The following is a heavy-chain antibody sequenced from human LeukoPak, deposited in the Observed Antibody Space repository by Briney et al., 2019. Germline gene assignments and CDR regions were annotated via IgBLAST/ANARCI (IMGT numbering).Heavy chain of an antibody. V-gene: IGHV3-7*01. Sequence: GGSLRLSCAVSGFTFSIYWMSWVRQAPGKGLQWVANIKQDGSAKYYVDSVKGPFTISRDNAKTSLYLQMNSLRAEDTAVYYCARDTSSWYEGDTFDIWGQGTMVTVSS. CDR2: IKQDGSAK. CDR3: ARDTSSWYEGDTFDI. J-gene: IGHJ3*02. CDR1: GFTFSIYW. D-gene: IGHD6-13*01.